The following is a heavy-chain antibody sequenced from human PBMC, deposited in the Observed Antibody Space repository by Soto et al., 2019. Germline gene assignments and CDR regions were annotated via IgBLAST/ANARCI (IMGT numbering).Heavy chain of an antibody. V-gene: IGHV3-23*01. CDR3: AKEGLPGIAAAGINNYFDY. D-gene: IGHD6-13*01. Sequence: HPGGSLRLSCAASGFTFSSYAMSWVRQAPGKGLEWVSAISGSGGSTYYADSVKGRFTISRDNSKNTLYLQMNSLRAEDTAVYYCAKEGLPGIAAAGINNYFDYWGQGTLVTVSS. J-gene: IGHJ4*02. CDR2: ISGSGGST. CDR1: GFTFSSYA.